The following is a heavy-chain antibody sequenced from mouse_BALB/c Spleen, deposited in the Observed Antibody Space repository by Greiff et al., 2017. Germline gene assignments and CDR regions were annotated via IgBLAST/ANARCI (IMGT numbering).Heavy chain of an antibody. Sequence: QVQLQQSGAELVRPGSSVKISCKASGYAFSSYWMNWVKQRPGQGLEWIGQIYPGDGDTNYNGKFKGKATLTADKSSSTAYMQLSSLTSEDSAVYVCAGDGYYGGMAYWGQGTLVTVSA. D-gene: IGHD2-3*01. CDR2: IYPGDGDT. CDR3: AGDGYYGGMAY. CDR1: GYAFSSYW. V-gene: IGHV1-80*01. J-gene: IGHJ3*01.